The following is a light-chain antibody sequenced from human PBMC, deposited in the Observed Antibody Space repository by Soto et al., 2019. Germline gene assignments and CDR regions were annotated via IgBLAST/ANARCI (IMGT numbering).Light chain of an antibody. CDR2: LGS. CDR3: MQALQTPIT. Sequence: DIVMTQSPLSLPVTPGEPASISCRSSQSLLYSNGYNYLDWYLQKPGQSPQLLIYLGSNRASGVPDRFSGSGSGKDFTLKISRVEAEDVGVYYCMQALQTPITFGGGTKVEIK. J-gene: IGKJ4*02. CDR1: QSLLYSNGYNY. V-gene: IGKV2-28*01.